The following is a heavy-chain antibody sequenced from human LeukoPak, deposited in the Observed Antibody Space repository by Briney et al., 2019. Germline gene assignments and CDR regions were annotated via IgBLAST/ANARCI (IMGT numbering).Heavy chain of an antibody. V-gene: IGHV1-18*01. CDR1: GYTFTTYG. Sequence: ASVKVSCEASGYTFTTYGITWVRQAPGQGLEWMGWISGYNNNAKYAQNLQGRVTMTTDKSTSTAYMELRSLRSEDTAVYYCAREMFCRGDRCYRNPSGDWGQGALVTVSS. J-gene: IGHJ1*01. CDR2: ISGYNNNA. D-gene: IGHD2-15*01. CDR3: AREMFCRGDRCYRNPSGD.